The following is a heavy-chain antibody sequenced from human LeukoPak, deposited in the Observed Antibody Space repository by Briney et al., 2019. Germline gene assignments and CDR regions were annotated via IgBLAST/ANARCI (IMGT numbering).Heavy chain of an antibody. J-gene: IGHJ4*02. CDR1: GGSISSYY. V-gene: IGHV4-59*01. D-gene: IGHD6-19*01. Sequence: PSETLSLTCTVSGGSISSYYWSWIRQPPGKGLEWIGYTYYSGSTNYNPSLKSRVTISVDTSKNQFSLKLSSVTAADTAAYYCARGAVANVNFDYWGQGTLVTVSS. CDR2: TYYSGST. CDR3: ARGAVANVNFDY.